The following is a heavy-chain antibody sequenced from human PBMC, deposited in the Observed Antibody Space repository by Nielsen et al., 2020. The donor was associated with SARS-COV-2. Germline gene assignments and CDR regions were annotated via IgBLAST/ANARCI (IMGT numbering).Heavy chain of an antibody. Sequence: VRQAPGKGLEWVAVIWYDGSNKYYADSVKGRFTISRDNSKNTLYLQMNSLRAEDTAVYYCARDPLGSGDYYYMDVWGKGTTVTVSS. CDR2: IWYDGSNK. D-gene: IGHD1-26*01. CDR3: ARDPLGSGDYYYMDV. J-gene: IGHJ6*03. V-gene: IGHV3-33*01.